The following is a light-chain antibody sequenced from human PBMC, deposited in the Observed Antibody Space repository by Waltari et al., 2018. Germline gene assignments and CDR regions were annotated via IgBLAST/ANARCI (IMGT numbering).Light chain of an antibody. CDR2: GAS. V-gene: IGKV3-20*01. J-gene: IGKJ1*01. Sequence: EIVLTHSTGTLSLSPGDRALPSGRASQSVSKYLAWYQQKPGQAPRLLIFGASSRATGIPDRFSGSGSGTDLSLTISRVEPEDFAVYYCQQYVSLPATFGQGTKVEIE. CDR1: QSVSKY. CDR3: QQYVSLPAT.